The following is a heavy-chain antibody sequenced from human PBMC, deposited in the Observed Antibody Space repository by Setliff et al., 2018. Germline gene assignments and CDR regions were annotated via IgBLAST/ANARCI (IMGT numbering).Heavy chain of an antibody. V-gene: IGHV1-18*01. CDR3: ARDLEGGYSGYDLVGGVDY. J-gene: IGHJ4*02. Sequence: ASVKVSCKASGYTFTSYGISWVRQAPGQGLEWMGWISAYNGNTNYAQKLQGRVTMTTDTSTSTAYMELRSLRSDDTAVYYCARDLEGGYSGYDLVGGVDYWGQGTLVTVPQ. D-gene: IGHD5-12*01. CDR2: ISAYNGNT. CDR1: GYTFTSYG.